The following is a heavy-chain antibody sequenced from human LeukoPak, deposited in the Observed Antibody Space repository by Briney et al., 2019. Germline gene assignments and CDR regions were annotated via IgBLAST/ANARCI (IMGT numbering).Heavy chain of an antibody. CDR1: GDSISSGGSY. V-gene: IGHV4-31*03. CDR2: IYYTGTT. D-gene: IGHD1-1*01. Sequence: SETLSLTCTVSGDSISSGGSYWTWIRQHPGEGLEWIGYIYYTGTTYYNPSLKNRLTISVDTSKNQFSLKLSTVTAADTAVSFCARSGAAWKPPTYFQDWGQGTLVTVSS. J-gene: IGHJ1*01. CDR3: ARSGAAWKPPTYFQD.